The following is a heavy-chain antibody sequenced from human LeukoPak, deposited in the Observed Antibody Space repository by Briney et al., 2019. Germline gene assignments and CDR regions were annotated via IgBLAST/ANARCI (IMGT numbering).Heavy chain of an antibody. CDR2: ISYDGSNK. CDR3: ARDFTTVIKGSFDY. V-gene: IGHV3-30-3*01. J-gene: IGHJ4*02. Sequence: GGSLRLSCAASGFTFSSYAMHWVGQAPGKGLEWVAVISYDGSNKYYADSVKGRFTISRDNSKNTLYLQMNSLRAEDTAVYYCARDFTTVIKGSFDYWGQGTLVTVSS. CDR1: GFTFSSYA. D-gene: IGHD4-23*01.